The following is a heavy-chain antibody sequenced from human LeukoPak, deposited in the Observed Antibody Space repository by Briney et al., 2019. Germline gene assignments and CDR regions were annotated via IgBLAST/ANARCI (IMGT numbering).Heavy chain of an antibody. CDR3: VGDEYRDV. Sequence: PSETLSLTCTVSGASINKDYWAWIRQPAGKGLEWIGRIHPSGITHQNPSLRGRVTMSIDASKNQFSLNLSSVTAADTAVYYCVGDEYRDVWGKGTTVTVSS. CDR1: GASINKDY. D-gene: IGHD2/OR15-2a*01. J-gene: IGHJ6*04. CDR2: IHPSGIT. V-gene: IGHV4-4*07.